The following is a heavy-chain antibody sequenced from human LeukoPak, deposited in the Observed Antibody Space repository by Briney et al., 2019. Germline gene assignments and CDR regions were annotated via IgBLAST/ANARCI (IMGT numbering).Heavy chain of an antibody. J-gene: IGHJ5*02. D-gene: IGHD1-26*01. Sequence: GASVKVSCKASGYRFSRYGDNWVRQAPGQGLEWMGWISGNSGQTTYSRKFQGRGTMTIDTSTSTAYMELRSLTSDDTAVYYCARDGEVGAALGGASYFWFDPWARERWSPSP. V-gene: IGHV1-18*01. CDR3: ARDGEVGAALGGASYFWFDP. CDR2: ISGNSGQT. CDR1: GYRFSRYG.